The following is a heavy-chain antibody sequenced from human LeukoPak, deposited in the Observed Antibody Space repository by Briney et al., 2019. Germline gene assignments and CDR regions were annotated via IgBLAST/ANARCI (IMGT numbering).Heavy chain of an antibody. CDR2: IYHSGST. CDR1: GYSISSGYY. D-gene: IGHD3-10*01. J-gene: IGHJ5*02. CDR3: AREYGSGSPNWFDP. Sequence: SETLSLTCTVSGYSISSGYYWGWIRQPPGKGLEWIGSIYHSGSTYYNPSLKSRVTISVDTSKNQFSMKLSSVTAADTAVYYCAREYGSGSPNWFDPWGQGTLVTVSS. V-gene: IGHV4-38-2*02.